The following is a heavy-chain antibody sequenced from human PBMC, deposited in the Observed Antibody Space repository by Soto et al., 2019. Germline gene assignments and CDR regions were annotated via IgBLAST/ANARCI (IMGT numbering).Heavy chain of an antibody. V-gene: IGHV4-59*01. CDR3: ARIGGYHGPLDC. D-gene: IGHD6-25*01. J-gene: IGHJ4*02. Sequence: TLSLTCSVSGVSISSYFWSWIRQAPGRGLEWIGYTYHRGSTNYSPSLKSRVAISLDTSENQFSLKVNSVTAADTAVYYCARIGGYHGPLDCWGQGTPVTVSS. CDR1: GVSISSYF. CDR2: TYHRGST.